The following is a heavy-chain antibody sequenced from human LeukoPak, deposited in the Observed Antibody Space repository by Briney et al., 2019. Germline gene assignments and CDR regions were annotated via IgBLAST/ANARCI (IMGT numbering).Heavy chain of an antibody. Sequence: GGSLRLSCAASGFTFSSYAMSWVRQAPGKGLEWVSAISGSGGSTYYADSVKGRFTISRDNSKNTLYLQMNSLRAEDAAVYYGAEVGIAVAGTSPSLDYWGQGTLVTVSS. CDR1: GFTFSSYA. CDR2: ISGSGGST. D-gene: IGHD6-19*01. V-gene: IGHV3-23*01. J-gene: IGHJ4*02. CDR3: AEVGIAVAGTSPSLDY.